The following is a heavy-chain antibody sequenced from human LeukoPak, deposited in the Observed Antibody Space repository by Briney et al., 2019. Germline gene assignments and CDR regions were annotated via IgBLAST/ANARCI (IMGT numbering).Heavy chain of an antibody. CDR3: ARIGGYDPYYYYGMDV. Sequence: PSETLSLTCTVSGGTINNYYWSWIRQPPGKGLEWIGYIYYSGSANYNPSLTSRAIISADTSKNKFSLKLTPVTAADTAVYYCARIGGYDPYYYYGMDVWGQGTTVTVSS. CDR2: IYYSGSA. D-gene: IGHD5-12*01. V-gene: IGHV4-59*01. CDR1: GGTINNYY. J-gene: IGHJ6*02.